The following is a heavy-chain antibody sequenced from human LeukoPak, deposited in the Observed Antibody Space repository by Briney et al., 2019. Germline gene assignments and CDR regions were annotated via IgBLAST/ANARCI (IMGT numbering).Heavy chain of an antibody. Sequence: SETLSLTCTVSGGSISSSSYYWGWIRQPPGKGLEWIGSIYYSGSTYYNPSLKSRVTISVDTSKNQFSLKLSSVTAADTAVYYCAGVGSSGSYYSHDAFDIWGQGTMVTVSS. CDR3: AGVGSSGSYYSHDAFDI. CDR2: IYYSGST. J-gene: IGHJ3*02. CDR1: GGSISSSSYY. V-gene: IGHV4-39*07. D-gene: IGHD1-26*01.